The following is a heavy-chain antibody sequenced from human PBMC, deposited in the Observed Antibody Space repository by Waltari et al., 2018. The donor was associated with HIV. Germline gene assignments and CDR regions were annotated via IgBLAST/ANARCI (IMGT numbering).Heavy chain of an antibody. D-gene: IGHD4-17*01. CDR3: STSRQNNSYASDYGAYLLAS. J-gene: IGHJ4*02. V-gene: IGHV1-69*08. Sequence: QVQLVQSGAEVKRPGSSVKVSCQASGGTFNRYSVSWVRQAPGQGLEWMGGVIPVLGTLNYAQKFKDRLTLIADEAKGTAYMELTNLRSEDTALYYCSTSRQNNSYASDYGAYLLASWGQGTLVTVSS. CDR1: GGTFNRYS. CDR2: VIPVLGTL.